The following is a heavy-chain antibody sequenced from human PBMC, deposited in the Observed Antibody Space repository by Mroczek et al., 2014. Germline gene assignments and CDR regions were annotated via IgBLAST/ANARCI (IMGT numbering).Heavy chain of an antibody. CDR3: ARDPITMVRGSRGWDYMDV. CDR2: IYTSGST. CDR1: GGSISSYY. D-gene: IGHD3-10*01. J-gene: IGHJ6*03. V-gene: IGHV4-4*07. Sequence: QVQLQQWGPGLVKPSETLSLTCTVSGGSISSYYWSWIRQPAGKGLEWIGRIYTSGSTNYNPSLKSRVTMSVDTSKNQFSLKLSSVTAADTAVYYCARDPITMVRGSRGWDYMDVWGKGTTVTVSS.